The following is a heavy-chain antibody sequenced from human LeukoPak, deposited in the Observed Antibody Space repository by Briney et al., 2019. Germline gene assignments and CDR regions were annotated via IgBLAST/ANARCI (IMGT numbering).Heavy chain of an antibody. D-gene: IGHD3-16*02. Sequence: SETLSLTCTVSGGSVCSNYWSWIRQPPGKGLEWIGYIYYSGSTNYNPSLKSRVTMSVDTSKNQFSLKLSSVTAADTAVYYCARGRSGDWGQGTLVTVSS. V-gene: IGHV4-59*02. J-gene: IGHJ4*02. CDR2: IYYSGST. CDR3: ARGRSGD. CDR1: GGSVCSNY.